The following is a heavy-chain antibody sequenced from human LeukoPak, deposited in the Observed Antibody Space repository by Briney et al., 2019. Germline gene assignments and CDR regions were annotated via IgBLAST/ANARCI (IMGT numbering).Heavy chain of an antibody. CDR1: GYTFTSYY. J-gene: IGHJ4*02. V-gene: IGHV1-46*01. CDR3: ARGNTPTSYDILNGSHLYYFDY. Sequence: ASVKVSCKASGYTFTSYYMHWVRQAPGQGLEWMGIINPSGGSTSYAQKFQGRVTMTRDMSTSTVYMELSSLRSEDTAVYYCARGNTPTSYDILNGSHLYYFDYWGQGTLVTVSS. D-gene: IGHD3-9*01. CDR2: INPSGGST.